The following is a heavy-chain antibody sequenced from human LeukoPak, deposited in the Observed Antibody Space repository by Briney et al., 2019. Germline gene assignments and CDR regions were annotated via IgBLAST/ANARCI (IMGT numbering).Heavy chain of an antibody. J-gene: IGHJ6*03. V-gene: IGHV1-18*01. CDR1: GYTFTTYD. CDR2: ISVYSGNT. CDR3: ARGNAPYYYYYMDV. D-gene: IGHD4-11*01. Sequence: GASVKVSCKTSGYTFTTYDISWVRQAPGQGLEWMGWISVYSGNTNYAQKIQGRVTMTTDTPTSTAYMELRSLTSDDTAVYYCARGNAPYYYYYMDVWGKGTTVTVSS.